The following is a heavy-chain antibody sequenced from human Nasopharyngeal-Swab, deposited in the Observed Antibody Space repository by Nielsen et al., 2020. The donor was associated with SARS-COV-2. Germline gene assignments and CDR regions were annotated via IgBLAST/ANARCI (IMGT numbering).Heavy chain of an antibody. D-gene: IGHD4-17*01. CDR1: GGSFSGYY. CDR2: INHSGST. V-gene: IGHV4-34*01. CDR3: ARGNGAFDH. J-gene: IGHJ4*02. Sequence: SETLSLTCAVYGGSFSGYYWSWIRQLPGKGLEWIGEINHSGSTNYNPSLKSRVTISVDTSKNQFSLKLSSVTAADTAVYYCARGNGAFDHWGQGTLVTVSS.